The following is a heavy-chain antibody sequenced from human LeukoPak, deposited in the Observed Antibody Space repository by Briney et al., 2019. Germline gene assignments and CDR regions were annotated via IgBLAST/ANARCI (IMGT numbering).Heavy chain of an antibody. CDR2: IIPIFGTA. Sequence: SVKVSCKASGGTFSSYAISWVRQAPGQGLEWMGGIIPIFGTANYAQKFQGRVTITADESTSTAYMELSSLRAEDTAVYYCARERRDMVRGVTPPPFDYWGQGTLVTVSS. D-gene: IGHD3-10*01. V-gene: IGHV1-69*01. J-gene: IGHJ4*02. CDR3: ARERRDMVRGVTPPPFDY. CDR1: GGTFSSYA.